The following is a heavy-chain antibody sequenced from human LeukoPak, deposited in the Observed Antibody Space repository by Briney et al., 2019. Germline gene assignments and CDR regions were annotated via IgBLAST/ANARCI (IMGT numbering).Heavy chain of an antibody. J-gene: IGHJ4*02. D-gene: IGHD3-3*01. CDR2: IYYTGNT. CDR1: GGSISSADHY. V-gene: IGHV4-31*03. Sequence: PSETLSLTCIVSGGSISSADHYWTWIRQHPGKGLEWIGYIYYTGNTYYNPSLKSRVSISMDTSKNHFPLKLSSVTAADTAVYYCVTYKDFWSGYFDYWGQGTLVSVSS. CDR3: VTYKDFWSGYFDY.